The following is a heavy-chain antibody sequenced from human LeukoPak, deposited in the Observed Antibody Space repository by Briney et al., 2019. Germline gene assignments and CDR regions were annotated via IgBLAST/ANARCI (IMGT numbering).Heavy chain of an antibody. V-gene: IGHV4-61*02. J-gene: IGHJ4*02. CDR2: VYTSGTT. CDR3: ASHPYGSGGSFDY. CDR1: GGSISSDTYY. D-gene: IGHD3-10*01. Sequence: PSETLSLTCTVSGGSISSDTYYWSWIRQTAGKGLEWIGRVYTSGTTNYNPSLKSRVTISIDTSKNQFSLKLSSVTAADTAVYYCASHPYGSGGSFDYWGQGTLVTVSS.